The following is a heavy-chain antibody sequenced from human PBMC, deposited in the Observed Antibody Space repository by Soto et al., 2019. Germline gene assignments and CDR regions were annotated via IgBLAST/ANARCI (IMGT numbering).Heavy chain of an antibody. V-gene: IGHV1-2*02. CDR1: GYTFTAYY. D-gene: IGHD3-22*01. J-gene: IGHJ5*02. CDR2: INPNSGGT. CDR3: ARGDFDSSANYYAGWFDP. Sequence: QVQLVQSGAEVKKPGASVKVSCKASGYTFTAYYMHWLRQAPGQGLEWMGWINPNSGGTKYAQKFQGRVTMTNDTSISTAYMELSRLGSDDTAVYYCARGDFDSSANYYAGWFDPWGQGTLVTFSS.